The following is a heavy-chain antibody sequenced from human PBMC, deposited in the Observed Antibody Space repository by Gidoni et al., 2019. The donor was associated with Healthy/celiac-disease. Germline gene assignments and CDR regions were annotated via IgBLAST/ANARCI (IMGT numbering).Heavy chain of an antibody. Sequence: QVQLQESGPGLVKPSQTLSLTCTVSGGSISSGGYYWSWIRQHPGKGLEWIGYIYYSGSTYYNPSLKIRVNISVDTSKNQFSLKLSSVTAADTAVYYCARDPMRFAYYYGSGILGYGMDVWGQGTTVTVSS. CDR1: GGSISSGGYY. V-gene: IGHV4-31*03. D-gene: IGHD3-10*01. J-gene: IGHJ6*02. CDR3: ARDPMRFAYYYGSGILGYGMDV. CDR2: IYYSGST.